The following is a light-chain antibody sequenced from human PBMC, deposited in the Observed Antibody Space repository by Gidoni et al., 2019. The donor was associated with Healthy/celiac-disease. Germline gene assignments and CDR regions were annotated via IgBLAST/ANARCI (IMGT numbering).Light chain of an antibody. Sequence: IQMTQAPSSLSASVGDRVTITSRASQSISSYLNWYQQKPGKAPKLLIYAASGLQSGFPSRFSGSGSGTDFTLTISSLQPEDFATYYCQQSYSTPPYTFGQGTKLEIK. V-gene: IGKV1-39*01. CDR2: AAS. CDR3: QQSYSTPPYT. CDR1: QSISSY. J-gene: IGKJ2*01.